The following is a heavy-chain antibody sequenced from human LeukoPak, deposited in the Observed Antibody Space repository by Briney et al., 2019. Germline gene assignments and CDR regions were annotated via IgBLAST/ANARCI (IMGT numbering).Heavy chain of an antibody. D-gene: IGHD3-10*01. Sequence: GGSLRLSCAASGFTFSSYSMNWVRQAPGKGLEWVSSISSSSSYIYYADSVKGRFTISRDNSKNTLYLQMNSLRAEDTAVYYCARGDYGSGSYYNWGMAFDYWGQGTLVTVSS. J-gene: IGHJ4*02. CDR1: GFTFSSYS. V-gene: IGHV3-21*04. CDR3: ARGDYGSGSYYNWGMAFDY. CDR2: ISSSSSYI.